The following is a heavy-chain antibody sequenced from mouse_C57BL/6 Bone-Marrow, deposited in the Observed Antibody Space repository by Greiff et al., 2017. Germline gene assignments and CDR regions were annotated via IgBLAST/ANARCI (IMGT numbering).Heavy chain of an antibody. CDR1: GYTFPSYD. J-gene: IGHJ1*03. CDR3: ARDYGSSYWYFDV. V-gene: IGHV1-85*01. D-gene: IGHD1-1*01. Sequence: VQLQQSGPELVKPGASVKLSCKASGYTFPSYDINWVKQRPGQGLEWIGWIYPRDGSTKYNEKFKGKATLTVDTSSSTAYMELHSLTSEDSAVYFCARDYGSSYWYFDVWGTGTTVTVSS. CDR2: IYPRDGST.